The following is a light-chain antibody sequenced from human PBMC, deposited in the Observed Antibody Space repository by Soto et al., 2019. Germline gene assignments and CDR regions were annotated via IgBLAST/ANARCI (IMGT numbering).Light chain of an antibody. V-gene: IGLV1-47*01. CDR1: SSNIGSNY. J-gene: IGLJ1*01. CDR2: RNN. Sequence: QSVLTQRPSASGTPGQRVTISCSGSSSNIGSNYVYWYQQLPGTAPKLLIYRNNQRPSGVPDRFSGSKSGTSASLAISGLRSEDEADYYCAAWDDSLSGDVFGTGTKLTVL. CDR3: AAWDDSLSGDV.